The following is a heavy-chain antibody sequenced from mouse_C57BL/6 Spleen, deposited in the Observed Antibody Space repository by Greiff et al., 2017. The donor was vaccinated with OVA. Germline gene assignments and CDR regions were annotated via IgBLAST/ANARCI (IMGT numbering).Heavy chain of an antibody. V-gene: IGHV5-16*01. CDR1: GFTFSDYY. Sequence: EVMLVESEGGLVQPGSSMKLSCTASGFTFSDYYMAWVRQVPEKGLEWVANINYDGSSTYYLDSLKSRFIISRDNAKNILYLQMSSLKSEDTATYYCARERRYFDVWGTGTTVTVSS. CDR2: INYDGSST. CDR3: ARERRYFDV. J-gene: IGHJ1*03.